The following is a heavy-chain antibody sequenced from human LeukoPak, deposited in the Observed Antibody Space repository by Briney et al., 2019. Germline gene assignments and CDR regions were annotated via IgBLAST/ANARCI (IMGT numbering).Heavy chain of an antibody. CDR2: VSYTGRT. CDR1: GGSLSGHY. D-gene: IGHD3-22*01. V-gene: IGHV4-59*11. Sequence: SETLSLTCTVSGGSLSGHYWSWIRQPPGKRLEWIGYVSYTGRTKYNPSLQSRVTISIDTSKSQFSLKLTSVTAADTAVYFCARDKALDSDGSGFYYNRGPDCWGQGTLVIVSS. J-gene: IGHJ4*02. CDR3: ARDKALDSDGSGFYYNRGPDC.